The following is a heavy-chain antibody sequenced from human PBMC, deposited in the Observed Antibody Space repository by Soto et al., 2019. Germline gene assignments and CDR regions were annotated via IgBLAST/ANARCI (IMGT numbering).Heavy chain of an antibody. D-gene: IGHD1-26*01. Sequence: SETLSLTCTVSGGSISSSSYYWGWIRQPPGKGLEWIGSIYYSGSTYYNPSLKSRVTISVDTSTNQFSLKLSSVTAADTAVYYCARVREWELLGYFDYWGQGTLVTVSS. CDR2: IYYSGST. CDR3: ARVREWELLGYFDY. V-gene: IGHV4-39*07. CDR1: GGSISSSSYY. J-gene: IGHJ4*02.